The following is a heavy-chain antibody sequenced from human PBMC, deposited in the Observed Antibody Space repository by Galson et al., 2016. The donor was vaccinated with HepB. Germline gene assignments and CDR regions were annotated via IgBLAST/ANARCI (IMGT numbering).Heavy chain of an antibody. CDR2: IWYDGTNK. CDR1: GFTFINYG. V-gene: IGHV3-33*06. D-gene: IGHD5-24*01. CDR3: AKDGGEGYNFPYYYGMDG. J-gene: IGHJ6*02. Sequence: SLRLSCAASGFTFINYGMHWVRQAPGKGLEWVALIWYDGTNKYYADSVKGRFTISRDNSKNTVSLQMNSLRAEDTAVYYCAKDGGEGYNFPYYYGMDGWGQGTTVTVSS.